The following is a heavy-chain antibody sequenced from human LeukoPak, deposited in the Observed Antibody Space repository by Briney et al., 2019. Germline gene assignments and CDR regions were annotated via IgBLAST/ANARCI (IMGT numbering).Heavy chain of an antibody. CDR1: ESSFSAYW. Sequence: GESLKISCRGSESSFSAYWLGWVRQMPGTGLEWMGWISAYNGNTNYAQKVQGRVTMTTDTSTSTAYMDLRSLRSDDTAVYYCARVGLLEYLTQAHYMDVWGKGTTVTVSS. V-gene: IGHV1-18*04. CDR2: ISAYNGNT. J-gene: IGHJ6*03. D-gene: IGHD3-3*01. CDR3: ARVGLLEYLTQAHYMDV.